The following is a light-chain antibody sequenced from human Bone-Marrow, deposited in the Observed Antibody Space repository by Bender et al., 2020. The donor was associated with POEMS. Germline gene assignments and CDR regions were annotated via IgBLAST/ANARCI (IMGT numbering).Light chain of an antibody. J-gene: IGLJ3*02. CDR3: CSYAGSRILV. Sequence: QSVLTQPPSVSGTPGQRVTISCSGSGSNIGGYPVNWYQQLPGTAPKLLLYSNDQRPSGVPGRFSGSKSGNTASVTISGLQAEDEADYYCCSYAGSRILVFGGGTKLTVL. CDR2: SND. CDR1: GSNIGGYP. V-gene: IGLV1-44*01.